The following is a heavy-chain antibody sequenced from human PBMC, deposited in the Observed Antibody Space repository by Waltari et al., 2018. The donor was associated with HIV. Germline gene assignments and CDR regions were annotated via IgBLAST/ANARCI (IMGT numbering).Heavy chain of an antibody. Sequence: MPLVQSGPEVKTPGTSVKVSCKASRFTFPSSAVQLVRPARGQRLEWIGWIVVGSGNTNYAQKFQERVTITRDMSTSTAYMELSSLRSEDTAVYYCAATYYYDSSGYYGFDYWGQGTLVTVSS. CDR3: AATYYYDSSGYYGFDY. CDR1: RFTFPSSA. D-gene: IGHD3-22*01. V-gene: IGHV1-58*01. J-gene: IGHJ4*02. CDR2: IVVGSGNT.